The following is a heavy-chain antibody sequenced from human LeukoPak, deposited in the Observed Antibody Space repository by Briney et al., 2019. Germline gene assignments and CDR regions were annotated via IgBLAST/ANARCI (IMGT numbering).Heavy chain of an antibody. CDR2: ISSSGSTI. CDR3: ARPGTLWAYYFDY. V-gene: IGHV3-11*04. CDR1: GFTFSDYY. J-gene: IGHJ4*02. D-gene: IGHD2-21*01. Sequence: GGSLRLSCAASGFTFSDYYMSWIRHAPGKGLEWVSYISSSGSTIYYADSVKGRFTISRDNAKNSLYLQMNSLRAEDTAVYYCARPGTLWAYYFDYWGQGTLVTVSS.